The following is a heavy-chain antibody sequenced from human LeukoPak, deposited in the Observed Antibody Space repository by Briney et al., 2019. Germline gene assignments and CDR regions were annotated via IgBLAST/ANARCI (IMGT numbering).Heavy chain of an antibody. V-gene: IGHV4-34*01. CDR3: ARVHGSGGQDY. CDR1: GFTFSSYA. J-gene: IGHJ4*02. CDR2: INHSGST. D-gene: IGHD3-16*01. Sequence: GSLRLSCAASGFTFSSYAMSWIRRPPGKGLEWIGEINHSGSTNYNPSLKSRVTISVDTSKNQFSLKLSSVTAADTAVYYCARVHGSGGQDYWGQGTLVTVSS.